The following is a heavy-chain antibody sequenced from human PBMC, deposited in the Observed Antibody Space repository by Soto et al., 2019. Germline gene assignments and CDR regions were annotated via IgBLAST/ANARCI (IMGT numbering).Heavy chain of an antibody. CDR3: AYTPEQPMDV. CDR2: ISGSGGST. J-gene: IGHJ6*04. D-gene: IGHD6-13*01. Sequence: EVQLLESGGGLVQPGGSLRLSCAASGFTFSSYAMSWVRQAPGKGLEWVSAISGSGGSTYYADSVKGRFTISRYNSKYSLYLQMNSLSAEDTAVYYCAYTPEQPMDVWGIGTTVTVSS. CDR1: GFTFSSYA. V-gene: IGHV3-23*01.